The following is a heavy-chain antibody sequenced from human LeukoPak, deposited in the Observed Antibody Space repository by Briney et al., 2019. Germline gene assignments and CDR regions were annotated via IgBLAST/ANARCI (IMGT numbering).Heavy chain of an antibody. D-gene: IGHD3-10*02. J-gene: IGHJ6*04. Sequence: GGSLRLSCSVSAFTFNTFDNFAMNWVRQAPGKGLEWVAAISESGASTYYAASVKGRFTISRDNAKNSLYLQMNSLRAEDTAVYYCAELGITMIGGVWGKGTTVTISS. CDR3: AELGITMIGGV. CDR1: AFTFNTFDNFA. CDR2: ISESGAST. V-gene: IGHV3-23*01.